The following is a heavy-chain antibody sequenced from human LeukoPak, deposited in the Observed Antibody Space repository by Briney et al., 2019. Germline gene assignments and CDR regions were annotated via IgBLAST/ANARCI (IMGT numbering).Heavy chain of an antibody. D-gene: IGHD2-21*02. CDR3: ARNNCGGDCPFGGSMGFDY. CDR1: GGSVSSGSYC. J-gene: IGHJ4*02. V-gene: IGHV4-61*01. Sequence: SETLSLTCTVSGGSVSSGSYCWSRIRQPPGKGLEWIGYIYYSGSTNYNPSLKSRVTISVDTSKNQFSLKLSSVTAADTAVYYCARNNCGGDCPFGGSMGFDYWGQGTLVTVSS. CDR2: IYYSGST.